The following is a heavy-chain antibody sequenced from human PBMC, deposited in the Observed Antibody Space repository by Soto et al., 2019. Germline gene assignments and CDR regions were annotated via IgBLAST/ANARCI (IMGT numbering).Heavy chain of an antibody. CDR2: IYYSGST. D-gene: IGHD4-17*01. Sequence: PSETLSLTCTVSGGSVSSGSYYWSWIRQPPGKGLEWIGYIYYSGSTNYNPSLKSRVTISVDTSKNQFSLKLSSVTAADTAVYYCARGPLTVNYFDYRGQGTLVTVSS. CDR3: ARGPLTVNYFDY. CDR1: GGSVSSGSYY. J-gene: IGHJ4*02. V-gene: IGHV4-61*01.